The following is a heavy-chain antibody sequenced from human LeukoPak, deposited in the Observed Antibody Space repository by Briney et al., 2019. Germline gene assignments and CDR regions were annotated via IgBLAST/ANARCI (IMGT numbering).Heavy chain of an antibody. CDR3: ARRARENWYFDL. Sequence: ASETLSLTCTVSGGYISNYYWSWIRQPPGKGLDWIGYIYYTGSTNSNPSLKSRVAISADTPKNQFSLKLSSVTAAHTAVYYCARRARENWYFDLWGRGTLVTVSS. V-gene: IGHV4-59*08. CDR1: GGYISNYY. J-gene: IGHJ2*01. CDR2: IYYTGST.